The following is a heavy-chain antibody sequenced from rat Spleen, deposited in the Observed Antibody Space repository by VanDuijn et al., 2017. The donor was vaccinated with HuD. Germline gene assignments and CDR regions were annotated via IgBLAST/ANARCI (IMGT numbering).Heavy chain of an antibody. J-gene: IGHJ2*01. V-gene: IGHV3-1*01. D-gene: IGHD1-6*01. CDR1: VYSITSSY. CDR3: ARSRYTPDYYYEGFFDY. CDR2: ISYSGGT. Sequence: EVQLQESGPGLVKPSQSLSLTCSVTVYSITSSYRWSWIRKFPGNKMEWMGYISYSGGTGYNPSLKSRISITGDTSKNQFFLQLNSVTTEDTATYYCARSRYTPDYYYEGFFDYWGQGVMVTVSS.